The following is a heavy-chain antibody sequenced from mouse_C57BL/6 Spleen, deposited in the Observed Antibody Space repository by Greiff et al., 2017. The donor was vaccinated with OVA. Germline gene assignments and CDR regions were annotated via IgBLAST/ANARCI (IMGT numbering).Heavy chain of an antibody. CDR3: ARWDSNFFDY. J-gene: IGHJ2*01. Sequence: QVHVKQPGAELVRPGTSVKLSCKASGYTFTSYWMHWVKQRPGQGLEWIGVIDPSDSYTNYNQKFKGKATLTVDTSSSTAYMQLSSLTSEDSAVYYCARWDSNFFDYWGQGTTLTVSS. D-gene: IGHD2-5*01. CDR2: IDPSDSYT. V-gene: IGHV1-59*01. CDR1: GYTFTSYW.